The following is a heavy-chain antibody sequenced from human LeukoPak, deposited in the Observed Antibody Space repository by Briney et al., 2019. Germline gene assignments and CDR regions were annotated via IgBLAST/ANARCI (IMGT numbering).Heavy chain of an antibody. Sequence: SETLSLTCTVSGGSISSYYWSWIQQPPGKGLEWIGYIYYSGSTNYNPSLKSRVTISVDTSKNQFSLKLSSVTAADTAVYYCARASYYYDSSGSGPWFDPWGQGTLVTVSS. CDR2: IYYSGST. D-gene: IGHD3-22*01. J-gene: IGHJ5*02. CDR3: ARASYYYDSSGSGPWFDP. V-gene: IGHV4-59*01. CDR1: GGSISSYY.